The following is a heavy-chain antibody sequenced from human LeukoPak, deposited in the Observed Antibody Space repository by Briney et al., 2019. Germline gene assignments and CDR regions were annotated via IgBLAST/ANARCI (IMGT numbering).Heavy chain of an antibody. J-gene: IGHJ5*02. CDR1: GFTFSSYS. CDR2: ISSSSSTI. D-gene: IGHD3-3*01. CDR3: ARSPYDFWSGYYADAYNWFDP. Sequence: GGSLRLSCAASGFTFSSYSMNWVRQAPGKGREWVSYISSSSSTIYYADSVKGRFTISRDNAKNSLYLQMNSLRDEDTAVYYCARSPYDFWSGYYADAYNWFDPWGQGTLVTVSS. V-gene: IGHV3-48*02.